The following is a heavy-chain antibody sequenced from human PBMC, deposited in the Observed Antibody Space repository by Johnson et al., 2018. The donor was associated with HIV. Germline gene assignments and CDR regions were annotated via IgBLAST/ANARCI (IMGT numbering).Heavy chain of an antibody. Sequence: VQLVESGGGLVQPGRSLRLACVTSGFIISNYAMHWVRQAPGKGLEWVAFISHDGSFQYYTDSVKGRFTISRDNSKNTVFLQMNSLRSDDTAVYFCARDQAYRSSCAFSFDIWGQGTMVIVSS. CDR3: ARDQAYRSSCAFSFDI. J-gene: IGHJ3*02. CDR1: GFIISNYA. D-gene: IGHD6-13*01. CDR2: ISHDGSFQ. V-gene: IGHV3-30*04.